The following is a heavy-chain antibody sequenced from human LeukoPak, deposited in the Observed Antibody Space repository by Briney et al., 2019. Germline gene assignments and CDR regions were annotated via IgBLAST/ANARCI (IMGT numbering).Heavy chain of an antibody. CDR2: IRYDGSNK. CDR1: GFTFSSYG. J-gene: IGHJ4*02. Sequence: GGSLRLSCAASGFTFSSYGMHWVRQAPGKGLEWVAFIRYDGSNKYYADSVKGRFTISRDNSKNTLYLQMNSLRAEDTAVYYCASPRGESSSWLDYWGQGTLVTVSS. D-gene: IGHD6-13*01. CDR3: ASPRGESSSWLDY. V-gene: IGHV3-30*02.